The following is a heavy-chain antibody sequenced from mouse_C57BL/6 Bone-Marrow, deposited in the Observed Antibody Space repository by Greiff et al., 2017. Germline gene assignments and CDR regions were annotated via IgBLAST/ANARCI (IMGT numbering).Heavy chain of an antibody. CDR3: ARVLYGSSYQFAY. Sequence: VQRVESGGGLVKPGGSLKLSCAASGFTFSSYAMSWVRQTPEKRLEWVATISDGGSYTFYPDNVKGRFTISRDNAKNNLYLQMSHLKSEDTAMYYCARVLYGSSYQFAYWGQSTLVTVAA. CDR1: GFTFSSYA. D-gene: IGHD1-1*01. V-gene: IGHV5-4*01. CDR2: ISDGGSYT. J-gene: IGHJ3*01.